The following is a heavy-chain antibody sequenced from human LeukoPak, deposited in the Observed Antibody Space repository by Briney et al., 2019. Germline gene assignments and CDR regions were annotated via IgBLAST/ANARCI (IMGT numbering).Heavy chain of an antibody. CDR1: GASFSDYY. D-gene: IGHD6-13*01. CDR2: IYNTGSP. Sequence: SGTLSLTCTVSGASFSDYYWSWIRQPPGKGLEWIGNIYNTGSPNYNPSLKSRVTISIDTSKNQFSLKLSSVTAADTAVYYCARARSGFISSWSYFFDYWGQGTLVTVSS. J-gene: IGHJ4*02. CDR3: ARARSGFISSWSYFFDY. V-gene: IGHV4-59*01.